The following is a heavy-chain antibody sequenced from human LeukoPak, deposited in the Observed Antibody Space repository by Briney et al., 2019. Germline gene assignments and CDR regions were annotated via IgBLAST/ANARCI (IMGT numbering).Heavy chain of an antibody. CDR2: IYYTGFT. V-gene: IGHV4-31*11. CDR3: ARAGLGIENYYYYMDV. D-gene: IGHD1-14*01. CDR1: GASISSDGFY. Sequence: SETLSLTCAVSGASISSDGFYWSWIRQLPGKGLEWIGYIYYTGFTYCKPSLKSRVTMSVDTSQNQFSLRMSSMTAADTAVYYCARAGLGIENYYYYMDVWGKGTTVTVSS. J-gene: IGHJ6*03.